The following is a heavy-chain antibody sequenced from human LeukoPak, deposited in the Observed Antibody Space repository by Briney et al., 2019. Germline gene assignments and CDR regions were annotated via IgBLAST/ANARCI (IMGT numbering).Heavy chain of an antibody. V-gene: IGHV1-46*01. J-gene: IGHJ4*02. CDR1: GYTFTSYS. CDR2: INPSGGST. CDR3: ARGVPTQYYYDNSAFPGQYYFDY. Sequence: ASVKVSCEASGYTFTSYSMHWVRQAPGQGREWVGIINPSGGSTTYAQTFQGRVTMTKDTSTSTVYMEVRSLRSEHTAVYYCARGVPTQYYYDNSAFPGQYYFDYWGQGTLVTVSS. D-gene: IGHD3-22*01.